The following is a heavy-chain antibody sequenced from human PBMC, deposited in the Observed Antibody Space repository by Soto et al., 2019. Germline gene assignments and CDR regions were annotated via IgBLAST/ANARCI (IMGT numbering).Heavy chain of an antibody. CDR2: IYPGDSDT. Sequence: EVQLVQSGAEVKKPGESLKISCKGSGYSFTSYWIGWVRQMPGKGLEWMGIIYPGDSDTRYSPSFQGQVTISADKSISTASLQWSSLKSSDTAMYYCARRFPGVLRYFDWPRMGFDYWGQGTLVTVSS. V-gene: IGHV5-51*03. CDR1: GYSFTSYW. CDR3: ARRFPGVLRYFDWPRMGFDY. D-gene: IGHD3-9*01. J-gene: IGHJ4*02.